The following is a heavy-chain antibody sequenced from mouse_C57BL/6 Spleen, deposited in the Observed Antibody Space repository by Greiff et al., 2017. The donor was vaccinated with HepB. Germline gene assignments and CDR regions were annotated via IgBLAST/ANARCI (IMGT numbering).Heavy chain of an antibody. V-gene: IGHV5-4*01. D-gene: IGHD1-1*01. CDR2: ISDGGSYT. J-gene: IGHJ4*01. Sequence: EVQRVESGGGLVKPGGSLKLSCAASGFTFSSYAMSWVRQTPEKRLEWVATISDGGSYTYYPDNVKGRFTISRDNAKNNLYLQMSHLKSEDTAMYYCARDSLGSSYAMDYWGQGTSVTVSS. CDR1: GFTFSSYA. CDR3: ARDSLGSSYAMDY.